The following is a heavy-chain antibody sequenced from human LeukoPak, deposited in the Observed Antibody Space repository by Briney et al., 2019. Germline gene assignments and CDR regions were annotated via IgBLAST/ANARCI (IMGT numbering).Heavy chain of an antibody. CDR2: IYHSGSA. CDR1: GGSISSGGYY. CDR3: ARDTAGTGSYHYYNYMDV. Sequence: PSQTLSLTCTVSGGSISSGGYYWSWIRQPPGKGLEWIGYIYHSGSAYYNPSLKSRVTISVDRSKNQFSLKLSSVTAADTAVYYCARDTAGTGSYHYYNYMDVWGKGTTVTVSS. D-gene: IGHD6-13*01. V-gene: IGHV4-30-2*01. J-gene: IGHJ6*03.